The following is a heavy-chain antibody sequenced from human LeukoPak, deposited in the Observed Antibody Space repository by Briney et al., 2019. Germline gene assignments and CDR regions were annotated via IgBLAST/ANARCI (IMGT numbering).Heavy chain of an antibody. Sequence: GGSLRLSCAASGFPFSSYAMSWVRQAPGKGLEWVSAISGSGGSTYYADCVKGRFTISRDNSKNTLYLQMNSLRAEDTAVYYCAKDYYYYDSSGYHLGYFDYWGQGTLVTVSS. D-gene: IGHD3-22*01. V-gene: IGHV3-23*01. CDR1: GFPFSSYA. CDR2: ISGSGGST. J-gene: IGHJ4*02. CDR3: AKDYYYYDSSGYHLGYFDY.